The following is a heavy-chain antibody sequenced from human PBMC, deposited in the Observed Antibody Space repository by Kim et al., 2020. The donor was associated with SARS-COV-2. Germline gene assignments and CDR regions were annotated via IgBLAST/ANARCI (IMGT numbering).Heavy chain of an antibody. D-gene: IGHD3-10*01. CDR3: ARDKLLWFGELFPDYFDY. J-gene: IGHJ4*02. CDR2: ISSSSSTI. V-gene: IGHV3-48*02. CDR1: GFTFSSYS. Sequence: GGSLRLSCAASGFTFSSYSMNWVRQAPGKGLEWVSYISSSSSTIYYADSVKGRFTISRDNAKNSLYLQMNSLRDEDTAVYYCARDKLLWFGELFPDYFDYWGQGTLVTVSS.